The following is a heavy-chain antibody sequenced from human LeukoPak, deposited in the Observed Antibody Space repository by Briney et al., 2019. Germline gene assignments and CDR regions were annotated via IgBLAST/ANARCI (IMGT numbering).Heavy chain of an antibody. J-gene: IGHJ6*02. CDR2: ISHSGRT. CDR3: ARDVVVVPAAIHYGMDV. Sequence: SETLSLTCAVYGGSFSDYFWGWIRQPPGKGLEWIGEISHSGRTYYNPSLKSRVTISVDTSKNQFSLNLSSVTAADTAVYYCARDVVVVPAAIHYGMDVWGQGTTVTVSS. D-gene: IGHD2-2*01. CDR1: GGSFSDYF. V-gene: IGHV4-34*01.